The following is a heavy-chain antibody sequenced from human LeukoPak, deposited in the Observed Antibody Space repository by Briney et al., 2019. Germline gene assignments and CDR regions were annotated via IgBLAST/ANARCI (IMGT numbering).Heavy chain of an antibody. CDR2: IYYSGST. Sequence: SETLSLTCTVSGGSISSSSYYWGWIRQPPGKGLECIGHIYYSGSTNYNPSLKSRVTLSVDTSKNQFSLKLSSVTAADTAVYYCARGYDFWSGYGAKGYGMDVWGQGTTVTVSS. CDR1: GGSISSSSYY. V-gene: IGHV4-61*05. D-gene: IGHD3-3*01. J-gene: IGHJ6*02. CDR3: ARGYDFWSGYGAKGYGMDV.